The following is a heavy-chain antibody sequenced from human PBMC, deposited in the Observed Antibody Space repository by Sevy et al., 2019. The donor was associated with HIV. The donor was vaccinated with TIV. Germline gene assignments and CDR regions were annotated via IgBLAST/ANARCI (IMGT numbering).Heavy chain of an antibody. CDR2: IRYDGSNK. CDR1: GFTFSTYD. J-gene: IGHJ6*02. V-gene: IGHV3-30*02. D-gene: IGHD2-8*01. CDR3: ARGRKTTQEWLEELDYYYGMDV. Sequence: GGSLRLSCAASGFTFSTYDMHWVRQAPGKGLEWVAYIRYDGSNKYYGDSVRGRFTISRDNSKSTLYVQLNSLIAEDTAVYYCARGRKTTQEWLEELDYYYGMDVWGQGTSVTVSS.